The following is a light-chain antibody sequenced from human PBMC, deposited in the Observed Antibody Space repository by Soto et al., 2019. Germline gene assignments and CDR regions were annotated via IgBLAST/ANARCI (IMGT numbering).Light chain of an antibody. CDR1: QNISRS. CDR2: GTS. V-gene: IGKV3-15*01. J-gene: IGKJ1*01. CDR3: HQYNGWPRT. Sequence: EIVMTQSPVTLSVSPGERATLSCRASQNISRSLAWYQQKPGQGPSLLIYGTSTMAGGVPARFSGGGSGTEFTLTITSLQSEDFAVYYCHQYNGWPRTFGQGTKVDIK.